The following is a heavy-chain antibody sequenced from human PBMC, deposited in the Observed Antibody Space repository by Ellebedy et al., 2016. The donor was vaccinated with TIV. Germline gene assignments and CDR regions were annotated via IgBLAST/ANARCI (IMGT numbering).Heavy chain of an antibody. CDR1: GFTFSNYW. D-gene: IGHD6-19*01. J-gene: IGHJ4*02. V-gene: IGHV3-7*01. Sequence: GGSLRLSCAASGFTFSNYWMSWVRQAPGKGLEWVANIKQDGSEKYYVDSVEGRFAISRDNAKNSMYLQMNSLTDEDTAVYYCARDQWLGRAYYFDYWGQGTLLTVSS. CDR3: ARDQWLGRAYYFDY. CDR2: IKQDGSEK.